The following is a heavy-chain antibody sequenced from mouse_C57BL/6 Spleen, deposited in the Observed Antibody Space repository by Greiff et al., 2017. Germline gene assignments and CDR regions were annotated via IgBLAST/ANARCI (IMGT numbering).Heavy chain of an antibody. CDR2: INPGSGGT. V-gene: IGHV1-54*01. CDR1: GYAFTNYL. D-gene: IGHD3-1*01. Sequence: QVQLQQSGAELVRPGTSVKVSCKASGYAFTNYLIEWVKQRPGQGLEWIGVINPGSGGTNYNEKFKGKATLTADKSSSTAYMQLSSLTSEDSAVYFCARSLGSLRYFDVWGTGTTVTVSS. CDR3: ARSLGSLRYFDV. J-gene: IGHJ1*03.